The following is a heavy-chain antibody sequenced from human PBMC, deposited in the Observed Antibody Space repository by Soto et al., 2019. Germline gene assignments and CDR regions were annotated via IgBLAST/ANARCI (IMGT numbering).Heavy chain of an antibody. D-gene: IGHD2-21*01. J-gene: IGHJ4*02. V-gene: IGHV1-69*01. CDR1: GGTFSSYA. CDR3: ARAYLGDTQSFDY. Sequence: QVQLVQSGAEVKKPGSSVKVSCKASGGTFSSYAISWVRQAPGQGLEWMGGIIPIFGTANSAQKFQGRVTITADESTSTPYMALSSLRSEVTAVYYCARAYLGDTQSFDYWGQGTLVTVSS. CDR2: IIPIFGTA.